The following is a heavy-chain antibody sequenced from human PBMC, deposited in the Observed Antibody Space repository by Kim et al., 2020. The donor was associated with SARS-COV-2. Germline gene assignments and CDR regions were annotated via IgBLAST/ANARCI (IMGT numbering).Heavy chain of an antibody. D-gene: IGHD3-10*01. CDR3: AKDRSITMVRGVILGLDPQYYYYGMDV. V-gene: IGHV3-23*01. Sequence: GGSLRLSCAASGFTFSSYAMSWVRQAPGKGLEWVSAISGSGGSTYYADSVKGRFTISRDNSKNTLYLQMNSLRAEDTAVYYCAKDRSITMVRGVILGLDPQYYYYGMDVWGQGTTVTVSS. J-gene: IGHJ6*02. CDR1: GFTFSSYA. CDR2: ISGSGGST.